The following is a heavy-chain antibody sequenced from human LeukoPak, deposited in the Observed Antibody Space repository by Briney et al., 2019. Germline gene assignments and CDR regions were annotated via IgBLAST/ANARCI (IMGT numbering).Heavy chain of an antibody. CDR2: IGITSEYI. D-gene: IGHD4-17*01. CDR3: AKDPNGDYVGAFDT. V-gene: IGHV3-23*01. J-gene: IGHJ3*02. Sequence: GGSLRFSCAASGFTITAYAMSWVRQSSGKGLAWVSGIGITSEYIHYADSVKGRFTISRDNSKNTVYLEMSSLRAEDAAVYYCAKDPNGDYVGAFDTWGQGTMVIVSS. CDR1: GFTITAYA.